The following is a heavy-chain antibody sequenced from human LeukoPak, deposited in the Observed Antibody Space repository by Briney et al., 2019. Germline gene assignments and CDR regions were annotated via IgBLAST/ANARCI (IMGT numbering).Heavy chain of an antibody. J-gene: IGHJ4*02. CDR2: INPSGGST. V-gene: IGHV1-46*01. Sequence: ASVKVSCKASGYTFTSYYMHWVRQAPGQGLEWMGIINPSGGSTSYAQKFQGRVTMTRDTSTSTVYMELSSLRSEDTAVYYCAGVYYYDSSGYWGHYYFDYWGQGTLVTVSS. CDR3: AGVYYYDSSGYWGHYYFDY. D-gene: IGHD3-22*01. CDR1: GYTFTSYY.